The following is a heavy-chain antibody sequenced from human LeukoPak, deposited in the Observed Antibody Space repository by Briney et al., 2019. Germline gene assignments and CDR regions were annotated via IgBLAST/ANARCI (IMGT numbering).Heavy chain of an antibody. CDR2: IYYSGSN. CDR1: GGSISSYY. J-gene: IGHJ4*02. V-gene: IGHV4-59*08. D-gene: IGHD6-13*01. CDR3: GRHDGSRWYYFDY. Sequence: SETLSLTCTVSGGSISSYYWSWIRQPPGKGLEWIGYIYYSGSNKYNPSLKSRVTISVDTSKIHSSLKRGSVTAADTAVYYLGRHDGSRWYYFDYWGQGTLVTVSS.